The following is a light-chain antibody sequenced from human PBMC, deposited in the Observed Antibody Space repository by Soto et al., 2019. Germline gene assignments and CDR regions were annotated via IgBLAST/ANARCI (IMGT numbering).Light chain of an antibody. CDR2: AAS. V-gene: IGKV1-9*01. J-gene: IGKJ4*01. CDR1: QSISSY. CDR3: QQLNNYPLT. Sequence: DLQMTQSPSSLSASVGDRVTITCRASQSISSYLNWYQQKPGKAPNLLIYAASTLQSGVPSRFSGSGSGTEYTLTISSLQPEDIATYYCQQLNNYPLTFGGGTKVDIK.